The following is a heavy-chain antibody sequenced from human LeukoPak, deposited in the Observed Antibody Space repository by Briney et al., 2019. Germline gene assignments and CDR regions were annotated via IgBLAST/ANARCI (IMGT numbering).Heavy chain of an antibody. Sequence: GRSLRLSCAASGFTFDDYAMHWVRQAPGKGLEWVSGISWNSGSIGYADSVKGRFTISRDNSKNTLYLQMNSLRAEDTAVYYCAKDRGGGDAYYYYYYGMDVWGQGTTVTVSS. CDR3: AKDRGGGDAYYYYYYGMDV. J-gene: IGHJ6*02. D-gene: IGHD2-21*02. CDR2: ISWNSGSI. V-gene: IGHV3-9*01. CDR1: GFTFDDYA.